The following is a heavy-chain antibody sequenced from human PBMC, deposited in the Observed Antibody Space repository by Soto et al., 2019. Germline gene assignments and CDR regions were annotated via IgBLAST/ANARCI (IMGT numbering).Heavy chain of an antibody. Sequence: GGSLRLSCSAFGFNFSGSAMIWVRQAPGKGLEWVSAISSSSSYIYYADSVKGRFTISRDNAKNSLYLQMNSLRAEDTAVYYCATFSGYDQSAYWGQGTLVTVSS. CDR1: GFNFSGSA. CDR3: ATFSGYDQSAY. CDR2: ISSSSSYI. V-gene: IGHV3-21*01. D-gene: IGHD5-12*01. J-gene: IGHJ4*02.